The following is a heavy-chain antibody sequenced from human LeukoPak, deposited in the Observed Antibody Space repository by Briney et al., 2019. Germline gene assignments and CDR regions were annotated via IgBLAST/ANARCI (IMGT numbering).Heavy chain of an antibody. D-gene: IGHD3-22*01. CDR1: GGSISSYY. J-gene: IGHJ4*02. CDR2: IYHSGST. Sequence: SETLSLTCTVSGGSISSYYWSWIRQPPGKGLEWIGSIYHSGSTNYNPSLKSRVTISVDTSKNQFSLKLSSVTAADTAVYYCARLVPHYYDSSGYLDYWGQGTLVTVSS. CDR3: ARLVPHYYDSSGYLDY. V-gene: IGHV4-59*08.